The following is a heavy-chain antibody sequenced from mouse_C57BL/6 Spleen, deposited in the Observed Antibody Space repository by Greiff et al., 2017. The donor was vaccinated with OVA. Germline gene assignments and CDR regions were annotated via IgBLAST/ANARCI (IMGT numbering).Heavy chain of an antibody. CDR1: GYSITSCYY. V-gene: IGHV3-6*01. J-gene: IGHJ1*03. Sequence: EVKLQESGPGLVKPSQSLSLTCSVTGYSITSCYYWNWIRQFPGNKLEWMGYISYDGSNNYNPSLKNRISITRDTSKNQFFLKLNSVTTEDTATYYCARGYHGGYFDVWGTGTTVTVSS. CDR2: ISYDGSN. D-gene: IGHD2-14*01. CDR3: ARGYHGGYFDV.